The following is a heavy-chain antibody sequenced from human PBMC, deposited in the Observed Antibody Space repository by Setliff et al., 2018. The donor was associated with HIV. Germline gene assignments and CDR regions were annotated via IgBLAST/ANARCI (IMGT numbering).Heavy chain of an antibody. D-gene: IGHD3-3*01. J-gene: IGHJ6*02. CDR3: AGDNYYNFWSGYWGMDV. V-gene: IGHV4-61*09. CDR1: GGSINSGSYY. CDR2: IYTSGST. Sequence: SETLSLTCTVSGGSINSGSYYWTWIRQPAGKGLEWIGHIYTSGSTNYNPSLQSRVTMSVDTSKNQFSLRLSSVTAADTAVHYCAGDNYYNFWSGYWGMDVWGQGTTVTVSS.